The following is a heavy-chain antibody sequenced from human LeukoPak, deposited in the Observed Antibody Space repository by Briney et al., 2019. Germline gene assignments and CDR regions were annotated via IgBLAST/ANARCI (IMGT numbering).Heavy chain of an antibody. V-gene: IGHV4-59*01. Sequence: SETLSLTCTVSGGSISGYYWSWIRQPPGKGLKWIGYIYYSGSTKYNTSLKSRVSISVDTSKNQFSLKLSSVTAADTAVYYCARGFCSGGSCYSAIFDHWGQGTLVTVSS. J-gene: IGHJ4*02. CDR2: IYYSGST. CDR1: GGSISGYY. D-gene: IGHD2-15*01. CDR3: ARGFCSGGSCYSAIFDH.